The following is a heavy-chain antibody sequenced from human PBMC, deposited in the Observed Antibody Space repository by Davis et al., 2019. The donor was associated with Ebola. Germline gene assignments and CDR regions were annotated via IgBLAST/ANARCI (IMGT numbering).Heavy chain of an antibody. CDR3: VSGGSGRGPRLIGWFDP. CDR1: GGFFSSFA. Sequence: SVKVSCKASGGFFSSFAISWVRQAPGQGLEWMGGIIPSLGTADYPQKFQGRLTIAADASTYTAYMELTSLKSDDTAVYYCVSGGSGRGPRLIGWFDPWGQGTLVIVSS. V-gene: IGHV1-69*13. CDR2: IIPSLGTA. J-gene: IGHJ5*02. D-gene: IGHD3-10*01.